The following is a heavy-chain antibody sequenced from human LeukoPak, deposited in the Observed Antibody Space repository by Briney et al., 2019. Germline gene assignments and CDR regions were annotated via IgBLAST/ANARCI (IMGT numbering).Heavy chain of an antibody. CDR2: INHSGST. CDR1: GGSFSGYY. J-gene: IGHJ4*02. CDR3: ARLVGYYGGDY. D-gene: IGHD2/OR15-2a*01. Sequence: SETLSLTCAVYGGSFSGYYWSWIRQPPGKGLEWIGEINHSGSTNYNPSLKSRVTISVDTSKNQFSLKLSSVTAAGTAVYYCARLVGYYGGDYWGQGTLVTVSS. V-gene: IGHV4-34*01.